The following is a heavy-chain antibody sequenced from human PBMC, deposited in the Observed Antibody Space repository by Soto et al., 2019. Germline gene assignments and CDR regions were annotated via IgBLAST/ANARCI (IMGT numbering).Heavy chain of an antibody. D-gene: IGHD4-4*01. CDR3: AKESLTYSNYEVRWFDL. CDR2: ISGSGGSK. J-gene: IGHJ5*02. Sequence: EVQLLESGGGLVQPGGSLRLSCAASGFTFSSYAMSWVRQAPGKGLEWVSAISGSGGSKYYADSVKGRFTISRDNSKNTLYLEMNSLRDEDTAVYYCAKESLTYSNYEVRWFDLWGQGTLVTVSS. CDR1: GFTFSSYA. V-gene: IGHV3-23*01.